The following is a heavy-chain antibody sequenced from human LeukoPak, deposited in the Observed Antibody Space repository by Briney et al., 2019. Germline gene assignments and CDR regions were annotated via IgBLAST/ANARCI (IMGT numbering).Heavy chain of an antibody. CDR2: IYYSGST. V-gene: IGHV4-39*07. CDR3: ARDYARAVTKDAFDI. CDR1: GGSISSSSYY. Sequence: PSETLSLTCTVSGGSISSSSYYWGWIRQPPGKGLEWIGSIYYSGSTYYNPSLKSRVTISVDTSKNQFSLKLSSVTAADTAVYYCARDYARAVTKDAFDIWGQGTMVTVSS. D-gene: IGHD4-17*01. J-gene: IGHJ3*02.